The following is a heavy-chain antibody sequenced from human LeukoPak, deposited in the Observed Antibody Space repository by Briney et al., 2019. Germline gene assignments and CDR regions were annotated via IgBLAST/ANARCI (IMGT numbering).Heavy chain of an antibody. V-gene: IGHV3-23*01. D-gene: IGHD3-3*01. J-gene: IGHJ4*02. Sequence: GGSLRLSCAASGFTFSSYAMSWVRQAPGKGLEWVSTISGSGTSTYYADSVKGRFTISRDNSKNTLYVQMNSLRAEDTAVYYCAKGNYDFWSGYPVIPFDYWGQGTLVTVSS. CDR3: AKGNYDFWSGYPVIPFDY. CDR2: ISGSGTST. CDR1: GFTFSSYA.